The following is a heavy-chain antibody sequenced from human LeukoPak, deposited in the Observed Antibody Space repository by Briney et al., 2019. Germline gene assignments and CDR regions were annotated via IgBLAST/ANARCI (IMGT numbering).Heavy chain of an antibody. CDR1: GFTFSSYG. CDR3: AREPDNWNDENIGMDV. J-gene: IGHJ6*02. Sequence: GRSLRLSCAASGFTFSSYGMHWVRQAPGKGLEWVAVIWYDGSNKYYADSVKGRFTISRDNAKNSLYLQMNSLRAEDTAVYYCAREPDNWNDENIGMDVWGQGTTVTVSS. D-gene: IGHD1-1*01. CDR2: IWYDGSNK. V-gene: IGHV3-33*01.